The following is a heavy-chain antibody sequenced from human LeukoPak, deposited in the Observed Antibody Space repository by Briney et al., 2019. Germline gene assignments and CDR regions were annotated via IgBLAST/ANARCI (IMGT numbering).Heavy chain of an antibody. J-gene: IGHJ4*02. V-gene: IGHV3-23*01. CDR3: AKAPVTTCRGAFCYPFDY. D-gene: IGHD2-15*01. Sequence: GGSLRLSCVASGFTFSSRAWMTWVRQAPGKGLEWVSAISDTGNTYHADSVKGRFTISRDSSKNTLFLQMNRLRPEDAAVYYCAKAPVTTCRGAFCYPFDYWGLGTLVTVSS. CDR2: ISDTGNT. CDR1: GFTFSSRA.